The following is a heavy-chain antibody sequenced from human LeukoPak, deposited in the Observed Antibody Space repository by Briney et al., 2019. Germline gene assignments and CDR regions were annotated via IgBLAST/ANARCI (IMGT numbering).Heavy chain of an antibody. CDR1: GYTFTSYG. Sequence: ASVKVSCKASGYTFTSYGISWVRQAPGQGLEWMGWISGHNGHTKYAQKFQGRVTMTTDTSTSTAYMEPRSLTSDDTAVFYCARGLPPRRNYDSSGYYSYYFDYWGQGTLVTVSS. V-gene: IGHV1-18*01. CDR2: ISGHNGHT. J-gene: IGHJ4*02. D-gene: IGHD3-22*01. CDR3: ARGLPPRRNYDSSGYYSYYFDY.